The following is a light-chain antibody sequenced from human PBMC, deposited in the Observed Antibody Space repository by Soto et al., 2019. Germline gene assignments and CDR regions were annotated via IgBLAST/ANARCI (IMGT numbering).Light chain of an antibody. CDR1: SSNVGAGYD. Sequence: QSVLTQPPSVSGAPGQRVTISCTGSSSNVGAGYDLHWYQQVPGAAPKLLIYVNTNRPSGVPDRFSGSRSGTSASPAITGLQAEDEADYFCQAYDSSLSGYVFGTGTKLTVL. V-gene: IGLV1-40*01. J-gene: IGLJ1*01. CDR2: VNT. CDR3: QAYDSSLSGYV.